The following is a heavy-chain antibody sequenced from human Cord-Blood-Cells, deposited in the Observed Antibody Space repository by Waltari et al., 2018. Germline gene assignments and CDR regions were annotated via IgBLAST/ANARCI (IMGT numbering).Heavy chain of an antibody. Sequence: EVQLVESGGGLIQPGASMRLSCAASGFTVSRNYIGCVRQAPGKGLEGVSVSYSGGSRYYADSVKGRFTISRDNSKNTLYLQMNSLRAEDTAVYYCARKDSYGYYFDYWGQGTLVTVSS. CDR2: SYSGGSR. J-gene: IGHJ4*02. D-gene: IGHD5-18*01. CDR1: GFTVSRNY. CDR3: ARKDSYGYYFDY. V-gene: IGHV3-53*01.